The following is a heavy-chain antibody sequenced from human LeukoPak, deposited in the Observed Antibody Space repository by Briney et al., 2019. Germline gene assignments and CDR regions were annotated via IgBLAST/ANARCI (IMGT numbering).Heavy chain of an antibody. Sequence: APVKVSCKASGYTFTGYYMHWVRQAPGQGVEWMGWINPNSGGTNYAQKFQGRVTMTRDTSISTAYMELSRLRSDDTAVYYCARVSKKLRGAFDTWGQGTMVTVSS. CDR1: GYTFTGYY. D-gene: IGHD1-1*01. CDR3: ARVSKKLRGAFDT. V-gene: IGHV1-2*02. CDR2: INPNSGGT. J-gene: IGHJ3*02.